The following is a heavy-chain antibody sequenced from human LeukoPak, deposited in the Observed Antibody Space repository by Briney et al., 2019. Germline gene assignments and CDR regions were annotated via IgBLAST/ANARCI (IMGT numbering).Heavy chain of an antibody. D-gene: IGHD4/OR15-4a*01. CDR2: IYSGRTT. J-gene: IGHJ3*02. Sequence: GGSLRLSCAASGVTVSSNYMSWVRQAPGKGLEWVSVIYSGRTTYYADSVKGRFTISRDSSKNTLYLQMNSLRAEDTAVYYCARLTMVLAFDIWGQGTMVTVSS. V-gene: IGHV3-53*01. CDR3: ARLTMVLAFDI. CDR1: GVTVSSNY.